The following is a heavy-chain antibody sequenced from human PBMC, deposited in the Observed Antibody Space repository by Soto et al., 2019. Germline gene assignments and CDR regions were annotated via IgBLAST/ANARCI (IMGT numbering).Heavy chain of an antibody. Sequence: QMLLVESGGGVVQPGRSLRLSCSASGSIFSSYGMNWVRQAPGKGLEWVAVIWYDRSRQDYADAVKGRFTISRDNSKNTLYLQLNNIRADDTAMYVCAGESGYPSSDAFDIWGQGTMVTVS. D-gene: IGHD2-15*01. CDR3: AGESGYPSSDAFDI. V-gene: IGHV3-33*01. CDR2: IWYDRSRQ. J-gene: IGHJ3*02. CDR1: GSIFSSYG.